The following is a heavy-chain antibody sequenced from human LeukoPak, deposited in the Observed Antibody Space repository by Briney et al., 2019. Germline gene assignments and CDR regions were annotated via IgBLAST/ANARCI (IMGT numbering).Heavy chain of an antibody. CDR3: AKEGYYGSGSFPDS. CDR1: GFTFSSYG. D-gene: IGHD3-10*01. V-gene: IGHV3-30*02. J-gene: IGHJ4*02. CDR2: IRYDGSNK. Sequence: GGSLRLSCAASGFTFSSYGMHWVRQAPGKGLEWVAFIRYDGSNKYYADSVKGRFTISRDNSKNTLYLQMNSLRAEDTAVYYCAKEGYYGSGSFPDSWGPGTLVPVSS.